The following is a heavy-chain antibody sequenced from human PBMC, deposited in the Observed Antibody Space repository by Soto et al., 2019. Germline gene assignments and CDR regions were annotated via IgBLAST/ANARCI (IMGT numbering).Heavy chain of an antibody. CDR1: GFTFDYYW. CDR3: ARGGDTDY. D-gene: IGHD2-21*02. V-gene: IGHV3-74*01. J-gene: IGHJ4*02. CDR2: LQTDGSHP. Sequence: EVQLVESGGGLVQPGGSLRLSCVASGFTFDYYWMHWVRQAPGEVLMWVSRLQTDGSHPDYADSVKGRFTISRDNAKTTLYMQMNNIRAEDTAVYYCARGGDTDYWGQGTLVTVSS.